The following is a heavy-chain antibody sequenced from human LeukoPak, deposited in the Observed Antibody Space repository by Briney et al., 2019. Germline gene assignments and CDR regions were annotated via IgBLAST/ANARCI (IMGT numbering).Heavy chain of an antibody. CDR1: GGSISSYY. CDR2: IYYSGST. V-gene: IGHV4-59*01. Sequence: SETLSLTCTVSGGSISSYYWSWIRQPPGKGLEWIGYIYYSGSTNYNPSLKSRVTISVDTSRNQFSLKLSSVTAADTAVYYCARDLRYSSGWYHLDYWGQGTLVIVSS. J-gene: IGHJ4*02. CDR3: ARDLRYSSGWYHLDY. D-gene: IGHD6-19*01.